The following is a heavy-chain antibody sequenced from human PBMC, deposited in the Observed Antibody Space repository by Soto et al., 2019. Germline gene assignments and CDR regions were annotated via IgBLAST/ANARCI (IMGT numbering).Heavy chain of an antibody. J-gene: IGHJ4*02. CDR2: FSGSSGNS. CDR1: GFTFSSSI. Sequence: EVQLLESGGGLVQPGGSLRLSCAGSGFTFSSSIMSWVRQAPGKGLEWVSTFSGSSGNSYYADSVKGRFTISRDNSKXTLYLQMNSLRXEXTAXXXXXXXGHNFFDYWGQGTLVTVSS. V-gene: IGHV3-23*01. CDR3: XXXGHNFFDY.